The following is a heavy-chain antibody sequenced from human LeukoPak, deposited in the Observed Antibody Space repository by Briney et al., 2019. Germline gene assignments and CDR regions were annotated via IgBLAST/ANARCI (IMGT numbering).Heavy chain of an antibody. CDR1: GGTFSSYA. Sequence: VASVKVSCKASGGTFSSYAISWVRQAPGQGLEWMGGIIPIFGTANYAQKFQGRVTITADESTSTAYMELSSLRSEDTAVYYCARDNGWREYCSSTSCPLSAFDIWGQGTMVTVSS. J-gene: IGHJ3*02. CDR3: ARDNGWREYCSSTSCPLSAFDI. D-gene: IGHD2-2*01. V-gene: IGHV1-69*01. CDR2: IIPIFGTA.